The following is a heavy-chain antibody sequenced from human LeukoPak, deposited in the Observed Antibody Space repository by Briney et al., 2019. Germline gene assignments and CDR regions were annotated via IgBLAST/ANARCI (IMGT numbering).Heavy chain of an antibody. CDR3: ARDLGGWFDP. Sequence: SETLSLTCAVSGGSISSGGYSWSWIRQPPGKGLEWIGYIYHSGSTYYNPSLKSRVTISVDRSKNQFSLKLSSVTAADTAVYYCARDLGGWFDPWGQGTLVTVSS. D-gene: IGHD3-16*01. CDR2: IYHSGST. J-gene: IGHJ5*02. V-gene: IGHV4-30-2*01. CDR1: GGSISSGGYS.